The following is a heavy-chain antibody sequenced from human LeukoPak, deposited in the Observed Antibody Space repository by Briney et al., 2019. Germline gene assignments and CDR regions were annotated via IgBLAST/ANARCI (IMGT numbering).Heavy chain of an antibody. D-gene: IGHD1-20*01. V-gene: IGHV1-2*02. CDR2: INPNSGGT. CDR3: AGLPRYNWNEPLDY. Sequence: ASVKVSCEASGYTFTDYYMHWVRQAPGQGLEWMGWINPNSGGTKYAQKFQGRVTTTRDTSINTAYMELTRLTYDDTAVYYCAGLPRYNWNEPLDYWGQGTLVTVSS. J-gene: IGHJ4*02. CDR1: GYTFTDYY.